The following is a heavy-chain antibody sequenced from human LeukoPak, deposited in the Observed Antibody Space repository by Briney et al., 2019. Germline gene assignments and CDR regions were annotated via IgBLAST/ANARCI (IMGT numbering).Heavy chain of an antibody. V-gene: IGHV4-59*08. CDR2: ISYSGTS. D-gene: IGHD6-19*01. Sequence: PSGTLSLTCTVPGGSPSTYYWSSIRQPPGRGLEWIGYISYSGTSNFNPSLKSRVTISLDTSKNQFSLKLTSVAAADTAVYYCARHGSDWSFDLWGRGTLVTVSS. J-gene: IGHJ2*01. CDR1: GGSPSTYY. CDR3: ARHGSDWSFDL.